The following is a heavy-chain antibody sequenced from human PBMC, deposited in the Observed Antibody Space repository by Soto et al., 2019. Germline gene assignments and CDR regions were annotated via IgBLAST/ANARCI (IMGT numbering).Heavy chain of an antibody. J-gene: IGHJ4*02. D-gene: IGHD6-13*01. Sequence: QLSLKESGPTLVRPTQTLTLTCTFSGISLSTSGEGVGWIRQPPGKALEWLALIYWDGDKRYSPALKSRLTVTNDTSKNQVVLAMTNVDPVDTATYYCAHTSQQLIRGRYSGHLDNWGQGTLVTVSA. CDR1: GISLSTSGEG. CDR2: IYWDGDK. CDR3: AHTSQQLIRGRYSGHLDN. V-gene: IGHV2-5*02.